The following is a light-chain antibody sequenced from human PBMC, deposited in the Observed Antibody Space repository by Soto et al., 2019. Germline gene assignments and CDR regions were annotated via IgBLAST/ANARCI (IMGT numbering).Light chain of an antibody. J-gene: IGLJ1*01. CDR1: SSDIGAYNS. V-gene: IGLV2-14*01. Sequence: QSALAQPASVSGSPGQSITISCTGTSSDIGAYNSVSWYQHHPGKAPKLIVFQVSFRPSAVSDRFSGSKSDNTASLTISGLQTEDEADYYYISYTARGSFVFGTGTKVNVL. CDR2: QVS. CDR3: ISYTARGSFV.